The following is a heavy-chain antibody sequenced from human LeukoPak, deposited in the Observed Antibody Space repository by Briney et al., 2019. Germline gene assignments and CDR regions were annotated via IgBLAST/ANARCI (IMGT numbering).Heavy chain of an antibody. CDR1: GFTFSSYG. Sequence: GGSLRLSCAASGFTFSSYGMHWVRQAPGKGLEWVAVISYDGSNKYYADSVKGRFTISRDNSKNMVYLQVISLTAEDTAVYYCAKDDAWLRFGEWSQGTLVTVSA. V-gene: IGHV3-30*18. CDR3: AKDDAWLRFGE. D-gene: IGHD3-10*01. J-gene: IGHJ4*02. CDR2: ISYDGSNK.